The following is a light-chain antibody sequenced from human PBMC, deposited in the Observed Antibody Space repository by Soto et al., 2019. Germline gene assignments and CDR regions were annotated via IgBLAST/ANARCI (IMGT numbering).Light chain of an antibody. V-gene: IGLV1-40*01. CDR3: QYYDSSLSGYV. CDR1: SSNIGAGYD. CDR2: GNS. Sequence: QTVWTQPPSGSGAPGQRVTISCTWSSSNIGAGYDVHWYQQLPGTAPKLLIYGNSNRPSGVPDRFSGSKSGTSASLAITGIQAEDEADYYCQYYDSSLSGYVFGTGTKPTVL. J-gene: IGLJ1*01.